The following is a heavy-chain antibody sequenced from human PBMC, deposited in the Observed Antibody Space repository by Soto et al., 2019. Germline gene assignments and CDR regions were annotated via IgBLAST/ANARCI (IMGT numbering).Heavy chain of an antibody. CDR2: ISWNSGSI. D-gene: IGHD2-15*01. V-gene: IGHV3-9*01. CDR1: GFTFDDYA. J-gene: IGHJ3*02. CDR3: AKDMACSGGSCYSYAFDI. Sequence: GGSLRLSCAASGFTFDDYAMHWVRQAPGKGLEWVSGISWNSGSIGYADSVKGRFTISRDNAKNSLYLQMNSLRAEDTALYYCAKDMACSGGSCYSYAFDIWGQGTMVTVSS.